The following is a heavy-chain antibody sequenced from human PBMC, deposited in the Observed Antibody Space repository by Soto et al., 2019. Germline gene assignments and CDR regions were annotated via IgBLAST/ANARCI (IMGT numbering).Heavy chain of an antibody. CDR3: ARAMVRGARGFDP. V-gene: IGHV4-59*01. CDR2: IYYSGST. Sequence: SETLSLTCTVSGGSISSYYWSWIRQPPGKGLEWIGYIYYSGSTNYNPSLKSRVTISVDTSKNQFSLKLSSVTAADTAVYYCARAMVRGARGFDPWGQGTLVTVSS. D-gene: IGHD3-10*01. J-gene: IGHJ5*02. CDR1: GGSISSYY.